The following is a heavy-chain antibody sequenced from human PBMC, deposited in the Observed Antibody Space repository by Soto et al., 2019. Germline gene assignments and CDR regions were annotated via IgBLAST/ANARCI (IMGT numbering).Heavy chain of an antibody. Sequence: QVQLVQSGAEVKKPGSSVKVSCKASGGTFSSYAISWVRQAPGQGLEWMGGIIPIFGTANYAQKFQGRVTITAAESTSTAYMELSSLRSEDTAVYYCARDPTPLYYYGSGSTPYYFDYWGQGTLVTVSS. V-gene: IGHV1-69*19. J-gene: IGHJ4*02. D-gene: IGHD3-10*01. CDR2: IIPIFGTA. CDR1: GGTFSSYA. CDR3: ARDPTPLYYYGSGSTPYYFDY.